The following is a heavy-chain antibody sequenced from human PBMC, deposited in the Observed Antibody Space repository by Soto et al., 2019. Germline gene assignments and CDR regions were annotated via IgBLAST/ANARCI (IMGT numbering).Heavy chain of an antibody. Sequence: GGSLRLSCAASGLTFNNYDMHWVRQAPGKGLEWVAVISYGGSDKYYGDSVKGRFTISRDNSRNTLYLQVNSLRTDDTAVYYCAKDRGHYGSGSYYGTLHYYGMDVWGQGTTVTVSS. V-gene: IGHV3-30*18. J-gene: IGHJ6*02. CDR1: GLTFNNYD. CDR3: AKDRGHYGSGSYYGTLHYYGMDV. CDR2: ISYGGSDK. D-gene: IGHD3-10*01.